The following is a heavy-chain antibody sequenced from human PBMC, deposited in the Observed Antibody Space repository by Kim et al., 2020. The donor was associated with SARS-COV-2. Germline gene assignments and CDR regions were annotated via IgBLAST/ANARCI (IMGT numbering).Heavy chain of an antibody. Sequence: ASVKVSCKASGYTFTGYYMHWVRQAPGQGLEWMGRINPNSGGTNYAQKFQGRVTMTRDTSISTAYMELSRLRSDDTAVYYCARTGGGYSGYDVYYYYGMDVWGQGTTVTVSS. CDR3: ARTGGGYSGYDVYYYYGMDV. CDR2: INPNSGGT. V-gene: IGHV1-2*06. D-gene: IGHD5-12*01. CDR1: GYTFTGYY. J-gene: IGHJ6*02.